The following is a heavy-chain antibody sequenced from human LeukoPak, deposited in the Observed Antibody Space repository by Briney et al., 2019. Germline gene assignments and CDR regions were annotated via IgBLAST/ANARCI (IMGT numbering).Heavy chain of an antibody. J-gene: IGHJ4*02. CDR1: GFTLGNYW. CDR2: GDGDGSHS. D-gene: IGHD4-17*01. V-gene: IGHV3-74*03. CDR3: AYSDHFDT. Sequence: GGSLRLSCAASGFTLGNYWMHWVRHAPGKGLVWVSRGDGDGSHSTYADSVKGRFTISRDNAKNTLYLQMNRLTGEDTAVYYCAYSDHFDTWGQGTLVTVSS.